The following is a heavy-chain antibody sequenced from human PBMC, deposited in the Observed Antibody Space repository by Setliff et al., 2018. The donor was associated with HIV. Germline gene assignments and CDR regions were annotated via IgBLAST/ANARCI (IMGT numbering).Heavy chain of an antibody. J-gene: IGHJ4*02. CDR2: INHTGNT. V-gene: IGHV4-34*01. CDR1: GGSFSGYH. D-gene: IGHD1-26*01. CDR3: ARGNGGLVGPAEFDY. Sequence: PSETLSLTCAVYGGSFSGYHWNWIRQFPGKGLEWIGEINHTGNTQYNPSLKSRVTMSEETSKNQFSLKLKSVTAADTAIYFCARGNGGLVGPAEFDYWGPGTLVTVSS.